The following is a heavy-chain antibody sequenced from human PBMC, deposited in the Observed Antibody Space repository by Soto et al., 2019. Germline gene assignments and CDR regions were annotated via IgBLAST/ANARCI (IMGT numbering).Heavy chain of an antibody. J-gene: IGHJ5*02. CDR3: ASSLRGYSYGRFNWFDP. CDR1: GFTFSSYE. D-gene: IGHD5-18*01. Sequence: GGSLRLSCAASGFTFSSYEMNWVRQAPGKGLEWVSYISSSGSTIYYADSVKGRFTISRDNAKNSLYLQMNSLRAEDTAVYYCASSLRGYSYGRFNWFDPWGHGTLVTVSS. V-gene: IGHV3-48*03. CDR2: ISSSGSTI.